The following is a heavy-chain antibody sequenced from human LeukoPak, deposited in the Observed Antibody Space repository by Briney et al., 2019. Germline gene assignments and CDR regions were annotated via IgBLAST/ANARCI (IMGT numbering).Heavy chain of an antibody. CDR3: ANHRSAFEF. J-gene: IGHJ5*01. CDR1: GLPFSTYG. V-gene: IGHV3-23*01. CDR2: ISGSATGHIT. Sequence: GGSLRLSCAASGLPFSTYGMSWVRQSPGKGLERVSAISGSATGHITNYADSVKGRFTISRDNDKNTLYLQMNSLRVEDTAVYYCANHRSAFEFWGHGTLVTVSS.